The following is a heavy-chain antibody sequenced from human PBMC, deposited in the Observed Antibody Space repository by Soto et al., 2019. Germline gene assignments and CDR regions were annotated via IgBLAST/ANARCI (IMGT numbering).Heavy chain of an antibody. CDR2: IYHSGTT. Sequence: SETLSLTCAVSGYPISSGYYWGWIRLPPGKGLEWIGRIYHSGTTYYNPSLKSRVTISLDTYKNQFSLQLSSVTAADPAFYYGVRSLLTSNWCAGSWGQGTLVTVSS. D-gene: IGHD6-13*01. J-gene: IGHJ5*02. CDR3: VRSLLTSNWCAGS. CDR1: GYPISSGYY. V-gene: IGHV4-38-2*01.